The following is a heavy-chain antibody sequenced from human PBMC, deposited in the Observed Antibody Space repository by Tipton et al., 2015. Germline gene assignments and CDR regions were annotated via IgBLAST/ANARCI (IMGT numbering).Heavy chain of an antibody. CDR1: GGSISSGDYY. CDR2: IYYSGST. J-gene: IGHJ4*02. Sequence: TLSLTCTVSGGSISSGDYYWSWIRQPPGKGLEWIGYIYYSGSTHYNPSLKSRVTISVDTSKNQFSLRLSSVTAADTAVYYCARDPGVGSGWSHRGDYWGQGTLVTVSS. D-gene: IGHD6-19*01. CDR3: ARDPGVGSGWSHRGDY. V-gene: IGHV4-30-4*02.